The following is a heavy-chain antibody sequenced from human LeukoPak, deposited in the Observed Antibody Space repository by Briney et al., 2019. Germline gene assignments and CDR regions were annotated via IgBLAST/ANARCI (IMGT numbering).Heavy chain of an antibody. J-gene: IGHJ6*03. CDR1: GFTFSDYY. CDR3: ARNGLWFGELVYYYYYMDV. D-gene: IGHD3-10*01. Sequence: GGSLRLSCAASGFTFSDYYMSWIRQAPGKGLEWVSYISSSGSTIYYADSVKGRFTISRDNAKNSLYPQMNSLRAEDTAVYYCARNGLWFGELVYYYYYMDVWGKGTTVTVSS. V-gene: IGHV3-11*04. CDR2: ISSSGSTI.